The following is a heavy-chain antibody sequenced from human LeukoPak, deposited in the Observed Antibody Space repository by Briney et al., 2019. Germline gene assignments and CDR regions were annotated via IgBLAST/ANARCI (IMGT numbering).Heavy chain of an antibody. V-gene: IGHV3-21*04. J-gene: IGHJ4*02. D-gene: IGHD2-21*02. CDR1: GGSISSNN. CDR2: INSVSSHI. CDR3: AKESENCGAACYALNDW. Sequence: PSETLSLTCAVSGGSISSNNWWSWVRQPPGRGLEWVALINSVSSHIYYADSGKGRFTISRDNAKNSLYLQMNSLRAEDTAIYYCAKESENCGAACYALNDWWGKGTLVTVSS.